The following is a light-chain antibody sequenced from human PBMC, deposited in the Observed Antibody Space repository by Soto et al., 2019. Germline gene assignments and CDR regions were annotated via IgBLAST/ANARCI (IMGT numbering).Light chain of an antibody. J-gene: IGLJ1*01. CDR3: FSYAGSSTND. CDR1: SSDIGSYNF. V-gene: IGLV2-23*01. Sequence: QSALTQPASVSASHGQSISISCTGTSSDIGSYNFVSWYQQHPGKAPKLMIYEGSKRPSGISDRFSGSKSGNTASLTISGLQAEDEADYLCFSYAGSSTNDFATGTKVTVL. CDR2: EGS.